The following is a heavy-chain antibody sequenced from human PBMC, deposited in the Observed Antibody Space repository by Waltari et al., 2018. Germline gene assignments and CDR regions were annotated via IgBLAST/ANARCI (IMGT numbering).Heavy chain of an antibody. Sequence: QVQLVESGGGVVQPGGSLVLFCAAYGFAFSSYGMPWVRQAPGKGLEGVAFIRYDGSNKYYADSVKGRFTISRDNSKNTLYLQMNSLRAEDTAVYYCAKAAGYSSSLAYWGQGTLVTVSS. J-gene: IGHJ4*02. CDR2: IRYDGSNK. V-gene: IGHV3-30*02. CDR3: AKAAGYSSSLAY. D-gene: IGHD6-13*01. CDR1: GFAFSSYG.